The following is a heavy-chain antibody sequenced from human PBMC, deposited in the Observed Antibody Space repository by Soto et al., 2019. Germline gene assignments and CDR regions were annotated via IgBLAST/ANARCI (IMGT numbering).Heavy chain of an antibody. V-gene: IGHV1-46*01. CDR1: GYSFTEYY. J-gene: IGHJ4*02. CDR2: INPSDGST. Sequence: ASVKVSCEASGYSFTEYYMHWVRQAPGQGLEWMGIINPSDGSTNYAQKFQGRVTTTRDTSTSTVYMDLSSLRSEDTAVYYCASRYCTTSDCPGFDYWGQGTLVTVSS. CDR3: ASRYCTTSDCPGFDY. D-gene: IGHD2-8*01.